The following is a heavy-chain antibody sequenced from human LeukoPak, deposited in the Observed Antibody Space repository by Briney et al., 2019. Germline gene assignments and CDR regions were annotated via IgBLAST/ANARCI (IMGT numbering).Heavy chain of an antibody. CDR1: GLTFSDYY. CDR2: ISSGGDTI. D-gene: IGHD6-13*01. V-gene: IGHV3-11*01. Sequence: GGSLRLSCAVSGLTFSDYYMSWIRQAPGKGLEWLSYISSGGDTIYYADSVQGRFTISRDNAKNSLYLQINSLRAEDTAVYYCARGIATAANEDRFDPWGQGTLVTVSS. CDR3: ARGIATAANEDRFDP. J-gene: IGHJ5*02.